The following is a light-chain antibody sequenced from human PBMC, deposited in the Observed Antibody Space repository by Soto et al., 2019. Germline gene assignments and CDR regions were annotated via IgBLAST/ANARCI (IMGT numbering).Light chain of an antibody. V-gene: IGKV3-11*01. CDR3: QQRSNWPLT. CDR2: DAS. J-gene: IGKJ4*01. Sequence: PGEIATLSCRASQSVSSSLAWYQQKPGQAPRLLIYDASNRATGIPARFSGSGSGTDFTLTISSLEPEDFAVYYCQQRSNWPLTFGGGTKVDIK. CDR1: QSVSSS.